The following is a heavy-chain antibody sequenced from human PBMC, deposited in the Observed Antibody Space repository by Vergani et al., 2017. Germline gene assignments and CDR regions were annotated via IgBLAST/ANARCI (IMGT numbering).Heavy chain of an antibody. V-gene: IGHV3-20*01. D-gene: IGHD2/OR15-2a*01. CDR1: GFRFDQFG. J-gene: IGHJ6*03. CDR3: ARGGLYSFYYFMNV. CDR2: ISFNGLTV. Sequence: EVQLLESGGSLKQPGGSLRLSCVASGFRFDQFGMMWVRQSPGKGPEWVAGISFNGLTVGYSESVEGRFTISRDNSKKSLFLLMSNVRAEDTASYHCARGGLYSFYYFMNVWGNGTTVKVSS.